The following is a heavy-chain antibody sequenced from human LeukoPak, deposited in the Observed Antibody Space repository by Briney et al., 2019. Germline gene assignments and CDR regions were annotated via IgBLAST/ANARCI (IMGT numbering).Heavy chain of an antibody. J-gene: IGHJ4*02. D-gene: IGHD2-2*01. Sequence: PGGSLRLSCAASGFTFSSYAMSWVRQAPGKGLEWVSAISGSGGSTYYADSVKGRFTISRDNSKDTLYLQMNSLRAEDTAVYYCAKWRGPAAYSFYFDYWGQGTLVTVSS. CDR2: ISGSGGST. CDR3: AKWRGPAAYSFYFDY. V-gene: IGHV3-23*01. CDR1: GFTFSSYA.